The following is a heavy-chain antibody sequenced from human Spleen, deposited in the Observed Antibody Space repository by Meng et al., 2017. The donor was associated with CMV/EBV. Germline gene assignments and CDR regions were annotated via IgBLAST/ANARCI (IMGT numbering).Heavy chain of an antibody. J-gene: IGHJ4*02. V-gene: IGHV1-46*01. CDR1: GYNFTNYY. Sequence: ASVKVSCKASGYNFTNYYMHWVRQAPGQGLEWMGVINPSGGSTHYAQKFQGRVTMTRDTSTSTAYMELRRLRSDDTAVYYCARVGHGVGYRFDSWGQGTLVTVSS. D-gene: IGHD2-8*01. CDR2: INPSGGST. CDR3: ARVGHGVGYRFDS.